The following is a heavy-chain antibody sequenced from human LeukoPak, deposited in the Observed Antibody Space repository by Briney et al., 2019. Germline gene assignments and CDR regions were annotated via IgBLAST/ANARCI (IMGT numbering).Heavy chain of an antibody. V-gene: IGHV1-46*01. J-gene: IGHJ4*02. CDR1: GYTFTSYY. CDR3: ARDFSADDSSYNYGY. CDR2: INPSGGST. Sequence: ASVKVSCKASGYTFTSYYMHWVRQAPGQGLEWMGIINPSGGSTSYAQKFQGRVTMTRDTSTSTVCMELSSLRSENTAVYYCARDFSADDSSYNYGYWGQGTLVTVSS. D-gene: IGHD3-22*01.